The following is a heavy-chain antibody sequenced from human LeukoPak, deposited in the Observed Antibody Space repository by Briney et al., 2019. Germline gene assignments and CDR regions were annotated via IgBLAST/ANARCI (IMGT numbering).Heavy chain of an antibody. CDR3: ARGGETYYDFWSGYLFDY. V-gene: IGHV4-61*01. CDR1: GVSVSSGSYY. CDR2: IYYSGST. J-gene: IGHJ4*02. D-gene: IGHD3-3*01. Sequence: PSETLSLTCTVSGVSVSSGSYYWSWIRQPPGKGLEWIGYIYYSGSTNYNPSLKSRVTISVDTSKNQFSLKLSSVTAADTAVYYCARGGETYYDFWSGYLFDYWGQGTLVTVSS.